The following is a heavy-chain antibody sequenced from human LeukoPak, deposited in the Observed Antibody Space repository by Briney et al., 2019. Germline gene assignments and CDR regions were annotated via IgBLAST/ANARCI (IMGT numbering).Heavy chain of an antibody. D-gene: IGHD3-10*01. J-gene: IGHJ4*02. CDR3: ARAARRFGGRYYFDY. V-gene: IGHV1-8*03. CDR1: GYTFTSYD. Sequence: ASVKVSCKASGYTFTSYDINWVRQATGQGLEWMGWMNPNSGNTGYAQKFQGRVTITRNTSISTAYMELSRLRSDDTAVYYCARAARRFGGRYYFDYWGQGTLVTVSS. CDR2: MNPNSGNT.